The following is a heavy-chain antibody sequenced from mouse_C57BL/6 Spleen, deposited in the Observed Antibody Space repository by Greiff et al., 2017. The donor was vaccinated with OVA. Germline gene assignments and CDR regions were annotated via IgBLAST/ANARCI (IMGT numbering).Heavy chain of an antibody. CDR3: ARDLLLLPLDY. Sequence: EVQLVESGPGLVKPSQSLSLTCSVTGYSITSGYYWNWIRQFPGNKLEWMGYISYDGSNNYNPSLKNRISITRDTSKNQFFLKLNSVTTEDTATYYCARDLLLLPLDYWGQGTSVTVSS. CDR2: ISYDGSN. V-gene: IGHV3-6*01. CDR1: GYSITSGYY. D-gene: IGHD1-1*01. J-gene: IGHJ4*01.